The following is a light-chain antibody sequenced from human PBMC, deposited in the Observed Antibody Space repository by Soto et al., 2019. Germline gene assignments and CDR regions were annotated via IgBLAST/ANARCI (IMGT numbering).Light chain of an antibody. CDR2: GAS. CDR3: RQYTNWPQN. V-gene: IGKV3-15*01. J-gene: IGKJ2*01. Sequence: EIVMTQSQVTLSASPGERATLSCRASQTVSTNLAWYQQRPGQAPRLLIYGASTRVTGIPPRFSGSGSGTDFTLTISSLQSEDFAVYFCRQYTNWPQNFGQGTKLGIK. CDR1: QTVSTN.